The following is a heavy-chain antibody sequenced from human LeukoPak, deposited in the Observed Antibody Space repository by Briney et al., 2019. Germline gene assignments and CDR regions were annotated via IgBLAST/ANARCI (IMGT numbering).Heavy chain of an antibody. CDR1: GGSIGWDY. CDR3: AREASYQDTNGNSYCFDS. D-gene: IGHD2-8*01. Sequence: SETLSLTCTVSGGSIGWDYWSWIRQSAGKGLEWIGRIYKSGTTNYNPSFRSRVTMSLDTSKNHFSLTLTSVTAADTAVYYGAREASYQDTNGNSYCFDSWGQGSLVTVSS. J-gene: IGHJ4*02. V-gene: IGHV4-4*07. CDR2: IYKSGTT.